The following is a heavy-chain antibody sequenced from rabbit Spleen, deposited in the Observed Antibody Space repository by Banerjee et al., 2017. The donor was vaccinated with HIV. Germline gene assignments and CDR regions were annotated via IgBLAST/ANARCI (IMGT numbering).Heavy chain of an antibody. CDR1: GFCFSSSYW. V-gene: IGHV1S45*01. CDR2: INAATAKP. D-gene: IGHD1-1*01. J-gene: IGHJ4*01. CDR3: ARDLVGVIGWNFYL. Sequence: QEQLVESGGGLVKPEGSLTLTCTASGFCFSSSYWICWVRQAPGKGLEWIACINAATAKPVYATWASGRFTISRTSSTTVTLRMTSLTAADRATYFCARDLVGVIGWNFYLWGPGTLVTVS.